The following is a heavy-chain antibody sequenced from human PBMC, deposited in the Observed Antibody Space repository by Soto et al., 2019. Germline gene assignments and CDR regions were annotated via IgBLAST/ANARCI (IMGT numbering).Heavy chain of an antibody. CDR3: ARGYDFWSGYYNPQVSVGFDP. D-gene: IGHD3-3*01. CDR1: GGSISSYY. Sequence: SETLSLTCTVSGGSISSYYWSWIRQPPGKGLEWIGYIYYSGSTNYNPSLKSRVTISVDTSKNQFSLKLSSVTAADTAVYYCARGYDFWSGYYNPQVSVGFDPWGQGTLVTVSS. V-gene: IGHV4-59*01. CDR2: IYYSGST. J-gene: IGHJ5*02.